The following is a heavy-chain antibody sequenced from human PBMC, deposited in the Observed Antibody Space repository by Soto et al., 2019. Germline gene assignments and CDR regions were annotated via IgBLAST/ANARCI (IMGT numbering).Heavy chain of an antibody. J-gene: IGHJ3*02. CDR3: AAAFGSSGYYAFDI. Sequence: SVKVSCKASGFTFTSSAMQWVRQARGQRLEWIGWIVVGSGNTNYAQKFQERVTITRDMSTSTAYMELSSLRSEDTAVYYCAAAFGSSGYYAFDIWGQGTMVTVS. V-gene: IGHV1-58*02. CDR2: IVVGSGNT. CDR1: GFTFTSSA. D-gene: IGHD3-22*01.